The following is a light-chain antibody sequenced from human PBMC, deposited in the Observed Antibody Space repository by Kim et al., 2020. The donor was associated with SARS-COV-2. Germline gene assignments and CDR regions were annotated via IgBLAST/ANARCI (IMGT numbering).Light chain of an antibody. CDR2: VGTGGIVG. CDR3: GADHGSGSNFVVV. V-gene: IGLV9-49*01. J-gene: IGLJ2*01. CDR1: SGYSNYK. Sequence: QPVLTQPPSASASLGASVTLTCTLSSGYSNYKVDWYQQRPGKGARFVMRVGTGGIVGSKGDGIPDRFSVLGSGLNRYLTIKNIQEEDESDYHCGADHGSGSNFVVVFGGGTQLTVL.